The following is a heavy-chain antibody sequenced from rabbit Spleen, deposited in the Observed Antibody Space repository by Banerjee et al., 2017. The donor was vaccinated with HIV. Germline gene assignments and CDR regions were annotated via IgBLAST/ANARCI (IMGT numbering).Heavy chain of an antibody. Sequence: QEQLVGSGGGLVKPEGSLKLSCTASGFSFSNKAVMCWVRQAPGKGLEWIACINAVTGKAVYASWAKGRFTFSKTSSTTVTLQMTSLTAADTATYFCARDLVAVIGWNFNLWGPGTLVTVS. J-gene: IGHJ4*01. CDR2: INAVTGKA. CDR3: ARDLVAVIGWNFNL. V-gene: IGHV1S45*01. D-gene: IGHD1-1*01. CDR1: GFSFSNKAV.